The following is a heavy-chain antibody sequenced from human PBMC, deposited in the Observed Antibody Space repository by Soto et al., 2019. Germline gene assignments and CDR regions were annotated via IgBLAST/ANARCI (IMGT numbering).Heavy chain of an antibody. CDR3: ARDFGPTSGYHYYSMDV. CDR2: MSSGGSAI. D-gene: IGHD3-22*01. CDR1: GFTVNSFE. Sequence: DVQLVESGGGLVQPGESLLLSCAASGFTVNSFEMSWVRQPQGKGLQWLSSMSSGGSAITYVESVKGRFTITRDSVKNTLYLQNYRLRGEDTAVYYCARDFGPTSGYHYYSMDVWGPGTTVTVSS. J-gene: IGHJ6*02. V-gene: IGHV3-48*03.